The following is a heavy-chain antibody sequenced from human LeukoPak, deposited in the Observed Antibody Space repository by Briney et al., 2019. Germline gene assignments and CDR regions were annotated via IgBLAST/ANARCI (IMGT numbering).Heavy chain of an antibody. D-gene: IGHD3-22*01. V-gene: IGHV3-23*01. CDR2: ISGSGGST. CDR3: AKDQYDSGLFDY. CDR1: GFTFSSYA. Sequence: GALRLSCAASGFTFSSYAMSWVRQAPGKGLEWVSAISGSGGSTYYADSVKGRFTISRDNSKNTLYLQMNSLRAEDTAVYYCAKDQYDSGLFDYWGQGTLVTVSS. J-gene: IGHJ4*02.